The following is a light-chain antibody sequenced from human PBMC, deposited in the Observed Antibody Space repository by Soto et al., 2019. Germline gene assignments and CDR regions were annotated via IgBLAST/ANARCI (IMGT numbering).Light chain of an antibody. J-gene: IGKJ4*01. CDR2: DAP. V-gene: IGKV3D-11*01. CDR1: QGVSSF. Sequence: ELVLTQSPATLSLSPGERATLSCRASQGVSSFLAWCQRKPGQAPRLLIYDAPNRATGIPATFSGSGPGTYSTLTISSLEPEDFALYYCQHRSNWHGFTVGGRTKVEIK. CDR3: QHRSNWHGFT.